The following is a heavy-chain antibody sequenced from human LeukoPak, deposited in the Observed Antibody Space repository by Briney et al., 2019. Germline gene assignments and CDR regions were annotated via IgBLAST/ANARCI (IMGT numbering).Heavy chain of an antibody. V-gene: IGHV3-15*01. Sequence: GGSLRLSCAASGFTFSNAWMSWVRQAPGKGLEWVGRIKSKTDGGTTDYAAPVKGRFTISRDDSKNTLYLQMNSLKTEDTAVYYCTTGIIMITFGGVIVIPDSYFDYWGQGTLVTVSS. CDR2: IKSKTDGGTT. J-gene: IGHJ4*02. CDR3: TTGIIMITFGGVIVIPDSYFDY. CDR1: GFTFSNAW. D-gene: IGHD3-16*02.